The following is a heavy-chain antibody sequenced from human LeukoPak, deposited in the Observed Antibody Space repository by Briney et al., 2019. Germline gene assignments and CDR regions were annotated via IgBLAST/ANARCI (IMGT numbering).Heavy chain of an antibody. CDR3: ARGATTAFHFDY. Sequence: MASETLSLTCAVSGYSISSGYYWGWIRQPPGNGLEWIGTIYRSGSTYYNHPSLKSRVTISVDTFKNQFSLKLSSMAAADTAVYYCARGATTAFHFDYWGQGTLVTVSS. D-gene: IGHD1-26*01. CDR1: GYSISSGYY. J-gene: IGHJ4*02. CDR2: IYRSGST. V-gene: IGHV4-38-2*01.